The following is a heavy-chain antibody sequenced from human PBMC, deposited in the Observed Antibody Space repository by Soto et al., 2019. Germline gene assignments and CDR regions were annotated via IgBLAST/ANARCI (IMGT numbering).Heavy chain of an antibody. CDR2: TYYRSKWYN. CDR1: WVSFSSNMAA. Sequence: SQPFSLTSAISWVSFSSNMAACNCNRQSPSRGLEWLGRTYYRSKWYNDYAVSVKSRITINPDTSKKQFSLKLSSVTAADTAVYYCAVLGDFQSSNHGMDAWGQGTTVTVSS. J-gene: IGHJ6*02. D-gene: IGHD3-10*01. V-gene: IGHV6-1*01. CDR3: AVLGDFQSSNHGMDA.